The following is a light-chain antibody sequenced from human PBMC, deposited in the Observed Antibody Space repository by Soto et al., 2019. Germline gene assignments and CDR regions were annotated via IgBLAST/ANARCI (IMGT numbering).Light chain of an antibody. V-gene: IGLV1-40*01. Sequence: QPVLTQPPSVSGAPGQRVTISCTGTASSIAARYDVHWYQQIPGKAPKLLIYGNNNRPSGVPDRFSASKSGISDSLAITGLQADDEADYYCQSYDNSLNEWVFGGGTKLTVL. CDR2: GNN. CDR1: ASSIAARYD. J-gene: IGLJ3*02. CDR3: QSYDNSLNEWV.